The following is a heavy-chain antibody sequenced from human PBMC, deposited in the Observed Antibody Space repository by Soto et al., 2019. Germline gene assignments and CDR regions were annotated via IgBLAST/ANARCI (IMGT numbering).Heavy chain of an antibody. CDR1: GFTFSNAW. CDR2: IKSKTDGGTT. V-gene: IGHV3-15*07. CDR3: TTRVIVGTTVWFDP. Sequence: EVQLVESGGGLVKPGGSLRLSCAASGFTFSNAWLNWVRQAPGKGLEWVGRIKSKTDGGTTDYPAPVKGRFTISRDDLKTTLYLQMNSLRTEDTAVYYCTTRVIVGTTVWFDPWGQGTLVTVSS. J-gene: IGHJ5*02. D-gene: IGHD1-26*01.